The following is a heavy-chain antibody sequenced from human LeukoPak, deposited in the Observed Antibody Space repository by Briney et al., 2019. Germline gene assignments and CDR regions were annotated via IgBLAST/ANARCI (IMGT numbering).Heavy chain of an antibody. J-gene: IGHJ4*02. D-gene: IGHD6-6*01. CDR3: ASRAPAYSSSSVVFDY. CDR1: GGSISSYY. CDR2: IYTSGST. Sequence: SETLSLTCTVSGGSISSYYWSWIRQPPGKGLEWIGYIYTSGSTNYNPSLKSPLTMSVDTSKNQFSIKLSTVTAADTAVYNCASRAPAYSSSSVVFDYWGQGTLVTVSS. V-gene: IGHV4-4*09.